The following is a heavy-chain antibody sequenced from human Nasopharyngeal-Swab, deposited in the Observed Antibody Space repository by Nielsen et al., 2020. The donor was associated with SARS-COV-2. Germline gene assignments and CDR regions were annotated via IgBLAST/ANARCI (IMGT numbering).Heavy chain of an antibody. CDR1: GGSISSSSYY. V-gene: IGHV4-39*01. CDR2: INYIGST. CDR3: ARHSYYYYYMDV. J-gene: IGHJ6*03. Sequence: SETLSPTCTVSGGSISSSSYYWGWIRQPLGKGLEWIGSINYIGSTYYNPSLKSRVTIAGDTSKNQFSLKLGSVTAADTAVYYCARHSYYYYYMDVWGKGTTVTVSS.